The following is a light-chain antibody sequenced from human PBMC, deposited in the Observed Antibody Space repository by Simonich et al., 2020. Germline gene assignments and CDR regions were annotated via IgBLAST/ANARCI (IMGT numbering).Light chain of an antibody. CDR2: GAS. V-gene: IGKV3-15*01. Sequence: EIVMTQSPATLSVSPGERATLSCRASQGVSSNLACDQQKPGQAPRLLIYGASTRATRIPARFSGSGSGTEFTLTISSMQSEDFAVYYCQQYNNWPLTFGGGTKVEIK. J-gene: IGKJ4*01. CDR3: QQYNNWPLT. CDR1: QGVSSN.